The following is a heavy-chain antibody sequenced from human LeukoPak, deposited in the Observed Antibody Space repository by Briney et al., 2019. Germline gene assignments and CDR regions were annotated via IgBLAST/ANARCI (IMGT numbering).Heavy chain of an antibody. Sequence: SETPSLTCTVSGGSLSSYYWSWIRQPPEKGLEWIGYIYYSGSTNYNPSLKSRVTISVDTSKNQFSLKLSSVTAADTAVYYCARGYCSSTSCYRLNWFDPWGQGTLVTVSS. CDR1: GGSLSSYY. J-gene: IGHJ5*02. CDR3: ARGYCSSTSCYRLNWFDP. V-gene: IGHV4-59*01. D-gene: IGHD2-2*01. CDR2: IYYSGST.